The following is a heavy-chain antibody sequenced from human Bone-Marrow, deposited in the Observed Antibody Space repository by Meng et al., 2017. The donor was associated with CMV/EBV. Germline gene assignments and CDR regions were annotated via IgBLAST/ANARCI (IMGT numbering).Heavy chain of an antibody. J-gene: IGHJ3*02. CDR2: ISSSGSTI. D-gene: IGHD1-26*01. Sequence: GGSLRLSCAASGFTFSSYEMNWVRQAPGKGLEWVSYISSSGSTIYYADSVKGRFTISRDNAKNSLYLQMNSLRAEDTAVYYCARRWEYRGFLAFDTWGQGRMVSVSS. V-gene: IGHV3-48*03. CDR3: ARRWEYRGFLAFDT. CDR1: GFTFSSYE.